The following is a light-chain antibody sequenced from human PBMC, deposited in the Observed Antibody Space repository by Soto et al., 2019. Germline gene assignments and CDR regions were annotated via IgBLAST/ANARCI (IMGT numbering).Light chain of an antibody. CDR1: SSDVGGYNY. CDR2: DVS. J-gene: IGLJ2*01. Sequence: QSVLTQPASVSGSPGQSITISCTGTSSDVGGYNYVSWYQQHPGKAPKLMIYDVSNRPSGVSNRFSGSKSGNAASLTISGLQAGDEAHYYCSSYTTSSTLGVVFGGGTKLTVL. CDR3: SSYTTSSTLGVV. V-gene: IGLV2-14*03.